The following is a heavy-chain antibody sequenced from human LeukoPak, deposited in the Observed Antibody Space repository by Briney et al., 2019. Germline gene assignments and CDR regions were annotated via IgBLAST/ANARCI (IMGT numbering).Heavy chain of an antibody. CDR1: GYTLTELS. D-gene: IGHD7-27*01. J-gene: IGHJ6*03. CDR2: FDPEDGET. V-gene: IGHV1-24*01. CDR3: ATVNWGSDPAPNYYYYYMDV. Sequence: GASVKVSCKVSGYTLTELSMHWVRQAPGKGLEWMGGFDPEDGETIYAQKFQGRVTVTEDTSTDTAYMELSSLRSEDTAVYYCATVNWGSDPAPNYYYYYMDVWGKGTTVTVSS.